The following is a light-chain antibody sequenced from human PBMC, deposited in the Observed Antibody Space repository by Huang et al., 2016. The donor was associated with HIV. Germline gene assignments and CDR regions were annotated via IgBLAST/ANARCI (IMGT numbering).Light chain of an antibody. CDR3: QQYDHWPPET. V-gene: IGKV3-15*01. CDR2: GAS. CDR1: QSINNN. J-gene: IGKJ1*01. Sequence: VMTQSPATLSVSPGERATLSCRASQSINNNLAWYQQKPGQAPRLLMYGASTRDTGVPPRFSGGGSGTDFTLTISGLQSEDFAVYYCQQYDHWPPETFGQGTKVEIK.